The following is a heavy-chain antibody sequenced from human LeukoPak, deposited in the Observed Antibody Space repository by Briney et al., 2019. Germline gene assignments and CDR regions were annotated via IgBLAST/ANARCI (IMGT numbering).Heavy chain of an antibody. CDR1: GLTYSDYY. Sequence: GGSLRLSCAASGLTYSDYYMSWIRQAPGKGLEWVSYISSRDGTIYYADSVKGRFTISRDNAKNSLYLQMNTLRAEDTAVYYCARVSSSSLFDYWGQGALVTVSS. D-gene: IGHD6-6*01. CDR2: ISSRDGTI. V-gene: IGHV3-11*04. CDR3: ARVSSSSLFDY. J-gene: IGHJ4*02.